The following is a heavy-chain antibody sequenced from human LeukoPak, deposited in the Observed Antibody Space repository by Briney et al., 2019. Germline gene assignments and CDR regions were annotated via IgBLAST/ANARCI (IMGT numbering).Heavy chain of an antibody. Sequence: SETLSLTCSVSGGSISSYYWSWIRQPPGKGLEWIGYIYYSGNINYNPSLKSRVTISVDTSKNQFSLKLSSVTAADTAVYYCARGLYSSTWPDIWGQGTLVTVSS. J-gene: IGHJ4*02. CDR1: GGSISSYY. D-gene: IGHD6-13*01. CDR3: ARGLYSSTWPDI. V-gene: IGHV4-59*08. CDR2: IYYSGNI.